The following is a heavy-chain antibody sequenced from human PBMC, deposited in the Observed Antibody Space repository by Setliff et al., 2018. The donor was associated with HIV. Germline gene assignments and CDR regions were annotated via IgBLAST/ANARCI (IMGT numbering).Heavy chain of an antibody. V-gene: IGHV5-51*01. D-gene: IGHD3-9*01. J-gene: IGHJ6*02. CDR1: GYSFTSYW. Sequence: GESLKISCKGSGYSFTSYWIGWVRQMPGKGLEWMGIIYPGDSDTRYSPSFQGQVTISADKSISTAYLQWSSLKASDTAMYYCARGGRLQYFEWPSYAMDVWGQGTTVTVSS. CDR2: IYPGDSDT. CDR3: ARGGRLQYFEWPSYAMDV.